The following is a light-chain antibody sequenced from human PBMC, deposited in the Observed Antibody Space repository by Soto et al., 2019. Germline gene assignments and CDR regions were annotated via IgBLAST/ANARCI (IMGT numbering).Light chain of an antibody. J-gene: IGKJ2*01. V-gene: IGKV2D-29*02. CDR3: MQRIQLPET. CDR2: GAS. Sequence: DIVMTQTPLSLSASPGQPASISCKSSQSLLRSDGKSSLYWYLQKPGQSPQLLIYGASTRLSGVPDRFSGSGTGTDFTLKISRVEAEDVGVYYCMQRIQLPETFGQGTKLEIK. CDR1: QSLLRSDGKSS.